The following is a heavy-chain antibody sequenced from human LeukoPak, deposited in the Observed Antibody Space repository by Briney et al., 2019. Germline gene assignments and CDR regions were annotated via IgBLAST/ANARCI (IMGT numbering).Heavy chain of an antibody. D-gene: IGHD4-23*01. J-gene: IGHJ4*02. Sequence: PSETLSLTCTVSGGPISSYYWSWIRQPPGKGLEWIGHIHYSGNTYYNPSLKSRVSISVDTSKNQFSLKLSSVTAADTAVYYCARENNDYGGKKAFDHWGQGTLVTVSS. CDR1: GGPISSYY. CDR2: IHYSGNT. CDR3: ARENNDYGGKKAFDH. V-gene: IGHV4-30-4*01.